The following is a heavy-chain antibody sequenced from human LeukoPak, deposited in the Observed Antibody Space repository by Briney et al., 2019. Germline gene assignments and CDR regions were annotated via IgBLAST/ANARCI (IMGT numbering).Heavy chain of an antibody. CDR1: GFTFSNYA. V-gene: IGHV3-64D*06. D-gene: IGHD3-22*01. CDR2: ISSTGGST. Sequence: GGSLTLSCSASGFTFSNYATHWVRQAPGKGLEYVSVISSTGGSTYYADSVKGRFTVSRDNSKNTLYLQMSSLRAEDTAVYYCVKECLVIINYYFDYWGQGTLVTVSS. J-gene: IGHJ4*02. CDR3: VKECLVIINYYFDY.